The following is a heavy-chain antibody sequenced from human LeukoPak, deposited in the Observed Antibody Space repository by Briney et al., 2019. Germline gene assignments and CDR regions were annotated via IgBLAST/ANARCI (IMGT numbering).Heavy chain of an antibody. CDR3: AKAGGGSGSYYSDY. Sequence: GGSLRLSCAASGFTFSSYPMSWVRQAPGKGLEWVSAIRASGGDTYYADSVEGRFTISRDNSKDTLYLQMNSLRAEDTAVYYCAKAGGGSGSYYSDYWGQGTLVTVSS. V-gene: IGHV3-23*01. J-gene: IGHJ4*02. D-gene: IGHD3-10*01. CDR1: GFTFSSYP. CDR2: IRASGGDT.